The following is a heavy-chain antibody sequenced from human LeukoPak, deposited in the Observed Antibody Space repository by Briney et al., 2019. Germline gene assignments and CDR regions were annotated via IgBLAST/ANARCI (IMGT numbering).Heavy chain of an antibody. Sequence: PGGSLRLSCAASGFTFSSYPMSWVRQSPTKGLQWVSAISGGGGSAYYADSVKGRFTISRDNSESTLFLQMNSLRAEDTAIYYCATRPLMPPRFDYWGQGTLVTVSS. V-gene: IGHV3-23*01. D-gene: IGHD2-2*01. CDR2: ISGGGGSA. CDR1: GFTFSSYP. CDR3: ATRPLMPPRFDY. J-gene: IGHJ4*02.